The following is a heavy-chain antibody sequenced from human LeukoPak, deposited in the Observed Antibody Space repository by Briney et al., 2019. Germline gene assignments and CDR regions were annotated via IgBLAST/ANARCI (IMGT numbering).Heavy chain of an antibody. D-gene: IGHD3-3*01. V-gene: IGHV3-23*01. Sequence: GGSLRLSCTASGFTFSSFAMSWVRQAPGKGLEWVSGISGSGDTTYYADSVKGRFTTSRDNSKKTMYLQMRSLRAEDTAVYYCAKDYSIWSGYYFDFWGQGILVTVSS. J-gene: IGHJ4*02. CDR2: ISGSGDTT. CDR3: AKDYSIWSGYYFDF. CDR1: GFTFSSFA.